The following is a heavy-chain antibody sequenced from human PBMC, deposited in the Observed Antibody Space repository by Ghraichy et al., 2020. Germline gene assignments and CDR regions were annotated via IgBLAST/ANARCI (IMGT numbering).Heavy chain of an antibody. J-gene: IGHJ4*02. CDR2: IRYDGSNK. D-gene: IGHD3-9*01. Sequence: GGSLRLSCAASGFTFSSYGMHWVRQAPGKGLEWVAFIRYDGSNKYYADSVKGRFTISRDNSKNTLYLQMNSLRAEDTAVYYCAKKYYDILTGYYTPRDYWGQGTLVTVSS. V-gene: IGHV3-30*02. CDR1: GFTFSSYG. CDR3: AKKYYDILTGYYTPRDY.